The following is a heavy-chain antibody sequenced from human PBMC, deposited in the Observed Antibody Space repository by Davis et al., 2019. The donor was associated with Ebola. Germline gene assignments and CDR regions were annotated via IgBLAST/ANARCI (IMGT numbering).Heavy chain of an antibody. D-gene: IGHD3-16*01. CDR2: ISAYNGNT. V-gene: IGHV1-18*01. Sequence: ASVKVSCKASGYTFTSYGISWVRQAPGQGLEWMGWISAYNGNTNYAQKLQGRVTMTTDTSTSTAYMELRSLRSDDTAVYYCAKDRDRTAKGAYFDYWGQGTLVTVSS. CDR3: AKDRDRTAKGAYFDY. CDR1: GYTFTSYG. J-gene: IGHJ4*02.